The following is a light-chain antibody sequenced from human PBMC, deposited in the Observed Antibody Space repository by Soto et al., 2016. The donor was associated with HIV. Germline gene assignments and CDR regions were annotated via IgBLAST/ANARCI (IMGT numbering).Light chain of an antibody. V-gene: IGKV2-28*01. J-gene: IGKJ1*01. Sequence: DIVMTQSPLSLPVTPGEPASISCRSSQSLLHSNGYNYLDWYLQKPGQSPHLLIYLGSNRASGVPDRFSGSGSGTGFTLTISRVEAEDVGIYYCMQALQTRTFGQGTKVEIK. CDR1: QSLLHSNGYNY. CDR3: MQALQTRT. CDR2: LGS.